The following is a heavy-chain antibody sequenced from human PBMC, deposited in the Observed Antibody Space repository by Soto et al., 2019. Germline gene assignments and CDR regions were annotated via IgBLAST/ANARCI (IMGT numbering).Heavy chain of an antibody. CDR3: ARAGAATLSDY. J-gene: IGHJ4*02. CDR1: VGYMSRYW. Sequence: VSRSGARRVGYMSRYWWSSYRQPPGKGLEWIGYFYYSGSTNYNPSLKSRVTISVDTSKNQFSLKLSSVTAADTAVYYCARAGAATLSDYWGQGTLVTVSS. CDR2: FYYSGST. V-gene: IGHV4-59*01. D-gene: IGHD2-15*01.